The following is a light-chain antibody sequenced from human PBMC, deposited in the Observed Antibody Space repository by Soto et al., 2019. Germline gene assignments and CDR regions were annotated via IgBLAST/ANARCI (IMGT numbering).Light chain of an antibody. CDR1: QSIRHY. V-gene: IGKV1-5*01. J-gene: IGKJ1*01. Sequence: DIQMTQSPPTLSASVGDRVTITCRASQSIRHYLAWYQQMPGKAPKLLIYGAFTFQSGVPSRFSGSGSGTEFTLTISSLQPDDFGTYFCQHHNSYSQTFGQGTKVEIK. CDR3: QHHNSYSQT. CDR2: GAF.